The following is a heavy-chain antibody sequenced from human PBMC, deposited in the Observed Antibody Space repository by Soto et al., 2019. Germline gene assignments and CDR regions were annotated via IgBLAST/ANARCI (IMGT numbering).Heavy chain of an antibody. CDR1: GFSLSNARMG. CDR2: IFSNDEK. Sequence: QVTLKESGPVLVKPTETLTLTCTVSGFSLSNARMGVSWIRQPPGKALEWLAHIFSNDEKSYSTSLKSRLTISKDTSKSQMVLTMTNMDPVDTATCYCARIPRYSSSWYGMDVWGQGTTVTVSS. J-gene: IGHJ6*02. V-gene: IGHV2-26*01. D-gene: IGHD6-13*01. CDR3: ARIPRYSSSWYGMDV.